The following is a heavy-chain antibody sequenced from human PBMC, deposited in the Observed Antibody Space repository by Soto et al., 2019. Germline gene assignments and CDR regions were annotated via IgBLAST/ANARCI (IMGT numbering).Heavy chain of an antibody. CDR3: ARDSRLVQIPSSNRYYYPGMDV. Sequence: RASVKVSCKASGGTFSNSAIAWVRQAPGQGLAWLGMIIPIFTTTNYAQKFKDRLTISADGATGTAYMELSGLKSEDTAGYWCARDSRLVQIPSSNRYYYPGMDVWGQGTMVTVSS. J-gene: IGHJ6*02. D-gene: IGHD2-2*01. V-gene: IGHV1-69*13. CDR2: IIPIFTTT. CDR1: GGTFSNSA.